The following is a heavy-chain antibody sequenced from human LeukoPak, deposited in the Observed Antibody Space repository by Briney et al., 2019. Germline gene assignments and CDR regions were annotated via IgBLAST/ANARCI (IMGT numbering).Heavy chain of an antibody. J-gene: IGHJ5*02. D-gene: IGHD3-16*02. CDR2: ISSSSSYI. CDR3: ASFQKLRLGELSLYPP. CDR1: GFTFSSYS. V-gene: IGHV3-21*01. Sequence: PGGSLRLSCAASGFTFSSYSMNWVRQAPGKGLEWVSSISSSSSYIYYADSVKGRFTISRDNAKNSLYLQMNSLRAEDTAVYYCASFQKLRLGELSLYPPWGQGTLVTVSS.